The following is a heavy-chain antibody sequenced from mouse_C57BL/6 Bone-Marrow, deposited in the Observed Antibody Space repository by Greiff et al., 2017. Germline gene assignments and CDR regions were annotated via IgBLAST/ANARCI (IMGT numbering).Heavy chain of an antibody. J-gene: IGHJ2*01. Sequence: VKLQESGAELARPGASVQLSCKASGYTFTSSGISWVKQRTGQGLEWIGEIYPRSGNTYYNEKFKGKATLTADKSSSTAYMELRRLTSEDSAVYFCAPANWDPFDYWGQGTTRTVAS. V-gene: IGHV1-81*01. CDR2: IYPRSGNT. CDR3: APANWDPFDY. D-gene: IGHD4-1*01. CDR1: GYTFTSSG.